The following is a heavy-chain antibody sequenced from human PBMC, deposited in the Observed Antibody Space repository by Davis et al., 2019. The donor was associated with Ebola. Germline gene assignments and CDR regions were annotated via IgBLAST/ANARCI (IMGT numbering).Heavy chain of an antibody. D-gene: IGHD4-17*01. CDR2: INHSGST. Sequence: MPSETLSLTCAVYGGSFSGYYWSWIRQPPGKGLEWIGEINHSGSTNYNPSLKSRVTISVDTSKNQFSLKLSSVTAADTAVYYCARVDYGEGDVWGQGTTVTVSS. CDR3: ARVDYGEGDV. V-gene: IGHV4-34*01. CDR1: GGSFSGYY. J-gene: IGHJ6*02.